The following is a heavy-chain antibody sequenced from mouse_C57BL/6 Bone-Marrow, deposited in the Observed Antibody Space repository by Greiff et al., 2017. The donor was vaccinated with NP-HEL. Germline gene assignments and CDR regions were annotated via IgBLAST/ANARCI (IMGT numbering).Heavy chain of an antibody. CDR2: IHPNSGST. CDR1: GYTFTSYW. Sequence: VQLVESGAELVKPGASVKLSCKASGYTFTSYWMHWVKQRPGQGLEWIGMIHPNSGSTNYNEKFKSKATLTVDKSSSTAYMQLSSLTSEDSAVYYCARSDGYYVDYWGQGTTLTVSS. V-gene: IGHV1-64*01. D-gene: IGHD2-3*01. J-gene: IGHJ2*01. CDR3: ARSDGYYVDY.